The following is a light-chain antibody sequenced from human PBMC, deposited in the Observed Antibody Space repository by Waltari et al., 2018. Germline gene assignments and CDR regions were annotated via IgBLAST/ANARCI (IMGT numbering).Light chain of an antibody. J-gene: IGLJ2*01. Sequence: FMLTQPHSVSESPGTTVSISCTRSSGSIARNYVQWYQQRPGSAPTIVIYEDDQRPSGVPDRFSGSIDSSSNSASLTISGLKTEDEADYYCQSYDAYVVFGGGTRLTVL. V-gene: IGLV6-57*03. CDR3: QSYDAYVV. CDR1: SGSIARNY. CDR2: EDD.